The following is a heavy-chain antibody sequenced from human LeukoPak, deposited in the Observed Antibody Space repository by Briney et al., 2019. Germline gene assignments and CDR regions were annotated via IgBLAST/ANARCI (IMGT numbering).Heavy chain of an antibody. Sequence: GSLRLSCAASGFTVSSNYMSWVRQAPGKGLEWVSCISSTSNYIFYADSVRGRFTISRDNAKNSLYLQMDSLRAEDTAVYYCARGGIITSYAFEIWGQGAMVTVSS. CDR3: ARGGIITSYAFEI. V-gene: IGHV3-21*01. CDR2: ISSTSNYI. CDR1: GFTVSSNY. J-gene: IGHJ3*02. D-gene: IGHD1-26*01.